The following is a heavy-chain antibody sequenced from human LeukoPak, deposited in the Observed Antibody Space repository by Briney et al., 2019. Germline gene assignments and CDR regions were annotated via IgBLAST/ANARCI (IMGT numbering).Heavy chain of an antibody. CDR3: GREIPGGTTSLDC. CDR1: GFTFSNYW. V-gene: IGHV3-7*04. D-gene: IGHD1-7*01. J-gene: IGHJ4*02. CDR2: IKEDGSDK. Sequence: GGSLRLSCAASGFTFSNYWMSWVGQAPGKGLEWVANIKEDGSDKNYVDSVRGRFTISRDNAKNALYLQMNSLRAEDTAVYYCGREIPGGTTSLDCWGERPVVTVSS.